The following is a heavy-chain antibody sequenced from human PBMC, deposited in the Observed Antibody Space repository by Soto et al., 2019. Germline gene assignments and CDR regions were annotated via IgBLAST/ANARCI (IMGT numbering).Heavy chain of an antibody. V-gene: IGHV4-59*08. CDR2: ISDSGST. J-gene: IGHJ6*02. D-gene: IGHD3-10*01. CDR3: ARTGAIMVRGQHDYYYGMDV. Sequence: SETLSLTCPVSGVSIRSYYWSWIRQPPGQGLELIGYISDSGSTNYNPSLKSRVTISVDTSNNQFSLKLSSVTAADTAVYYCARTGAIMVRGQHDYYYGMDVWGQGTTVT. CDR1: GVSIRSYY.